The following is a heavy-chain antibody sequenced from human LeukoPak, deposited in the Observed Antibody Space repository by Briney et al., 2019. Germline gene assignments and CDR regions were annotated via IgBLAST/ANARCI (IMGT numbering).Heavy chain of an antibody. J-gene: IGHJ4*02. Sequence: GGSLRLSCAASGFTFSSYAMHWVRQAPGKGLEWVAVISYDGSNKYYADSVKGRFTISRDNSKNTLYLQMNSLGAEDTAVYYCARDRFYPGPWGQGTLVTVSS. CDR3: ARDRFYPGP. D-gene: IGHD1-14*01. CDR2: ISYDGSNK. CDR1: GFTFSSYA. V-gene: IGHV3-30*14.